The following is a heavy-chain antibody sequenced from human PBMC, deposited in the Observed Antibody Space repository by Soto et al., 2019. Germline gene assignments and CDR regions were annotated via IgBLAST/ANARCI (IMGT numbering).Heavy chain of an antibody. CDR1: GGSISSSNW. D-gene: IGHD6-13*01. CDR2: IYHSGST. Sequence: QVQLQESGPGLVKPSGTLSLTCAVSGGSISSSNWWSWVRQPPGKGLEWIGEIYHSGSTNYNPSLKNRVTISVDKSKNQFSLKLSSVTAADTAVYYCARGGSSSWHPFDYWGQGTLVTVSS. CDR3: ARGGSSSWHPFDY. J-gene: IGHJ4*02. V-gene: IGHV4-4*02.